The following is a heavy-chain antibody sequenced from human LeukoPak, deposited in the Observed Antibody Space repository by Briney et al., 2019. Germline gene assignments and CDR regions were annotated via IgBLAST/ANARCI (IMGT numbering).Heavy chain of an antibody. V-gene: IGHV4-59*01. CDR2: IYYSGST. D-gene: IGHD3-9*01. J-gene: IGHJ3*02. Sequence: SETLSLTCTVSGGSISSYYWSWIRQPPGKGLEWIGYIYYSGSTNYNPSLKSRVTISVDTSKNQFSLKLSSVTAADTAVYYCARVPYYDILTGYPDAFDIWAKGQWSPSLQ. CDR1: GGSISSYY. CDR3: ARVPYYDILTGYPDAFDI.